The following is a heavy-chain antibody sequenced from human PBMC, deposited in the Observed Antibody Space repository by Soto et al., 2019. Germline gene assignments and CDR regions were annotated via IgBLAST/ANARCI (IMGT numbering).Heavy chain of an antibody. Sequence: QVQLVESGGGLVKPGGSPRLSCAASGFTFRDNYMTWIRQAPGKGLQWISYITSSGSYRHYADSVKGRFTISRDNANNSLYLQMNNLRAEDTAVYYCAKNPNYYYYMDVWGKGTTVIVSS. V-gene: IGHV3-11*01. CDR1: GFTFRDNY. CDR3: AKNPNYYYYMDV. CDR2: ITSSGSYR. J-gene: IGHJ6*03.